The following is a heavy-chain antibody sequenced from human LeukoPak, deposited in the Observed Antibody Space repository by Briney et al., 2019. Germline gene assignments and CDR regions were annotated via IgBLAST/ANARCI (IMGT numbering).Heavy chain of an antibody. CDR2: IYSGGST. D-gene: IGHD3-22*01. V-gene: IGHV3-53*01. Sequence: GSLRLSCAASGFTVSSNYMSWVRQAPGKGLEWVSVIYSGGSTYYADSVKGRFTISRDNSKNTLYLQVNSLRAEDTAVYYCARDSPSYDSSGYSAYWGQGTLVTVSS. CDR1: GFTVSSNY. J-gene: IGHJ4*02. CDR3: ARDSPSYDSSGYSAY.